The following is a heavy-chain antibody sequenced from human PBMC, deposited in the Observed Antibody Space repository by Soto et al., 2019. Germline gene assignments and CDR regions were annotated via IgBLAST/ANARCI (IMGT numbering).Heavy chain of an antibody. CDR3: AVSTTVTTIFDY. CDR2: ISSSSSYI. D-gene: IGHD4-17*01. CDR1: GFTFSSYS. Sequence: GGSLRLSCAASGFTFSSYSMNWVRQAPGKGLEWVSSISSSSSYIYYADSVKGRFTISRDNAKNSLYLQMNSLRAEDTAVYYCAVSTTVTTIFDYWGQGTLVTVSS. J-gene: IGHJ4*02. V-gene: IGHV3-21*01.